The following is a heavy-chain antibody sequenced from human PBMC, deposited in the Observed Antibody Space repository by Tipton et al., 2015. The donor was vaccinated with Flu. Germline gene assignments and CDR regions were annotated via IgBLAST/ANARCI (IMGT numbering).Heavy chain of an antibody. CDR2: IYPGDSDT. J-gene: IGHJ3*02. V-gene: IGHV5-51*01. CDR1: GYSFTDYW. D-gene: IGHD2-2*01. CDR3: ARKYCSSTTCYQALDI. Sequence: QLVQSGAEVKEPGESLKISCKGSGYSFTDYWIGWVRQMPGKGLEWMGIIYPGDSDTRYSPSFQGQVTISADKSITTAYLQWSSLKAPDTAMYYCARKYCSSTTCYQALDIWGQGTMVTVSS.